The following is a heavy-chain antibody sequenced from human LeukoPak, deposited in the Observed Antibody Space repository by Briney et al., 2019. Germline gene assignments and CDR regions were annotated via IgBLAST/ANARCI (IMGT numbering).Heavy chain of an antibody. CDR2: INHSGST. D-gene: IGHD1-26*01. CDR3: ARGIVLSDYFDY. Sequence: SETLSLTCAVYGGSFIGYSWSWIRQPPGKGLEWIGEINHSGSTNYNPSLKSRVTISVDTSKNQSSLKLSSVTAADTAVYYCARGIVLSDYFDYWGQGTLVTVSS. J-gene: IGHJ4*02. CDR1: GGSFIGYS. V-gene: IGHV4-34*01.